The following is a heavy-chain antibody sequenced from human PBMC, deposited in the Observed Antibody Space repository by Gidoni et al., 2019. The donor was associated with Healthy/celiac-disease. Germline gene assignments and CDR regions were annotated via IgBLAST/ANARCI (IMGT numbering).Heavy chain of an antibody. CDR1: GYTLTSYG. J-gene: IGHJ4*02. Sequence: QVQLVQSGAEVKKPGASVKVSCKASGYTLTSYGISWVRQAPGQGLEWMGWISAYNGNTNYAQKLQGRVTMTTDTSTSTAYMELRSLRSDDTAVYYCARDYYGSGSYWDVGFDYWGQGTLVTVSS. CDR2: ISAYNGNT. CDR3: ARDYYGSGSYWDVGFDY. V-gene: IGHV1-18*01. D-gene: IGHD3-10*01.